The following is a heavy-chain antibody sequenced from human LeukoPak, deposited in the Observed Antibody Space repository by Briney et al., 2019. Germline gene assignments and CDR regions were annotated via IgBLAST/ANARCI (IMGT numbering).Heavy chain of an antibody. CDR2: ISGSGGST. CDR3: AKANIPARAGRYYYGMDV. J-gene: IGHJ6*02. D-gene: IGHD2-15*01. Sequence: GGSLRLSCAASGFTFSSNAMSWVRQAPGKGLEWVSAISGSGGSTYYADSVKGRFTISRDNSKNTLYLQMNSLRAEDTAVYHCAKANIPARAGRYYYGMDVWGQGTTVTVSS. CDR1: GFTFSSNA. V-gene: IGHV3-23*01.